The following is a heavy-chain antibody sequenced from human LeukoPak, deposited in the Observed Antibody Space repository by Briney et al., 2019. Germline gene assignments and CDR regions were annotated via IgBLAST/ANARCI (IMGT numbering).Heavy chain of an antibody. V-gene: IGHV3-73*01. CDR3: TRDSGTYNWFDP. CDR2: IDKKDKGYATAA. Sequence: GGSLKLSCAASGFTFSGSAIHWVRQSSGKGLEWVGQIDKKDKGYATAAAYAASVKGRFTISRDDSINTAYLQVKSLKTEDTALYYCTRDSGTYNWFDPWGQGTLVTVSS. J-gene: IGHJ5*02. D-gene: IGHD1-26*01. CDR1: GFTFSGSA.